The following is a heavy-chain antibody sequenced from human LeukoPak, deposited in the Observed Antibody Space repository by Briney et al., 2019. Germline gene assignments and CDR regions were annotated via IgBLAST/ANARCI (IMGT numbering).Heavy chain of an antibody. Sequence: PGGSLGLSCAASGFTFSSYAMSWVRQAPGKGLEWVSAISGSGGSTYYADSVKGRFTTSRDNSKNTLYLQMNSLRAEDTAVYYCAKMIVVVTGYFQHWGQGTLVTVSS. V-gene: IGHV3-23*01. D-gene: IGHD3-22*01. CDR3: AKMIVVVTGYFQH. J-gene: IGHJ1*01. CDR1: GFTFSSYA. CDR2: ISGSGGST.